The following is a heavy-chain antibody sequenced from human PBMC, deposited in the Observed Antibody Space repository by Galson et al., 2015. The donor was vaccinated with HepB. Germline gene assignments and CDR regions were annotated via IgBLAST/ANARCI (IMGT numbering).Heavy chain of an antibody. D-gene: IGHD3-10*01. Sequence: SLRLSCAASGFTFSDYYMSWIRQAPGKGLEWVSVISGSGGSTYYADSVKGRFTISRDNSKNTLYLQMNSLRAEDTAVYYCAKVQTSLWFGELNYYYGMDVWGQGTTVTVSS. CDR1: GFTFSDYY. CDR2: ISGSGGST. CDR3: AKVQTSLWFGELNYYYGMDV. J-gene: IGHJ6*02. V-gene: IGHV3-23*01.